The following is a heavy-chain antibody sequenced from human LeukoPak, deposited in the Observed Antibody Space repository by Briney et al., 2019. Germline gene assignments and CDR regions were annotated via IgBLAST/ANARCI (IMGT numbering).Heavy chain of an antibody. V-gene: IGHV1-46*01. CDR1: GYTFSDSY. CDR3: ARDQSGEWELLSGWWFDP. J-gene: IGHJ5*02. D-gene: IGHD1-26*01. Sequence: ASVKVSCKTSGYTFSDSYIHWVRQAPGQGLEWMGIINPSGGSTSYAQKLQGRATVTRDMSTSTVYMELSNLRSEDSAVYYCARDQSGEWELLSGWWFDPWGQGTLVTVSS. CDR2: INPSGGST.